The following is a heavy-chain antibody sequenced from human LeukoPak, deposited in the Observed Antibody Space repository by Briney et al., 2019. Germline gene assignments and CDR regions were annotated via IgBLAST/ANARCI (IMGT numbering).Heavy chain of an antibody. Sequence: GGSLRLSCAASGFTFRNHWMHWVRQTPGKGLVWVSRISSDESSTTYADSVKGRFTISRDNAKNTLYLQMNNLRAEDTAMYYCARDQRVTGRPDIDYWGQGTLVIVSS. D-gene: IGHD6-6*01. CDR1: GFTFRNHW. CDR2: ISSDESST. J-gene: IGHJ4*02. V-gene: IGHV3-74*03. CDR3: ARDQRVTGRPDIDY.